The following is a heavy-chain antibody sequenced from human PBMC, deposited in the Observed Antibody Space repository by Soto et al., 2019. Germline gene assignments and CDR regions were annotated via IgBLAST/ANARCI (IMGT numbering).Heavy chain of an antibody. CDR1: GFTFSSYT. J-gene: IGHJ2*01. Sequence: GMSLRLSCAASGFTFSSYTMNWVRQAPGKGLEWISSISSGSSYIYYAGSVKGRFTISRDNAKNSLFLQMNSLRADDTAVYYCSRYNLARGAYHDFRGR. V-gene: IGHV3-21*01. D-gene: IGHD1-1*01. CDR2: ISSGSSYI. CDR3: SRYNLARGAYHDF.